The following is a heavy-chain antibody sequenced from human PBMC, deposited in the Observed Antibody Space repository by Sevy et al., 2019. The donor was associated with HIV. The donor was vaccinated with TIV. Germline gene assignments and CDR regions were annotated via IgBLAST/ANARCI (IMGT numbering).Heavy chain of an antibody. D-gene: IGHD1-26*01. CDR1: GGSISSSSYF. J-gene: IGHJ4*02. V-gene: IGHV4-39*02. CDR2: IYYNGDT. CDR3: ARGGSYYLGYFDY. Sequence: SETLSLTYTVSGGSISSSSYFWGWIRQPPGKGLEWIGNIYYNGDTYYNPSLKSRVIISVETSKNHFSLRLSSVTATDTAVYYCARGGSYYLGYFDYWGQGTLVTVSS.